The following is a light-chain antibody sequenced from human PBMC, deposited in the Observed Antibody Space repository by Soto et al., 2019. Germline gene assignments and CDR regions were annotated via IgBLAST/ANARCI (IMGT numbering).Light chain of an antibody. CDR1: QTVSSY. CDR2: GAS. CDR3: QQYGTSPIT. J-gene: IGKJ5*01. V-gene: IGKV3-20*01. Sequence: ENVLTQYPGTLSLSPGEXAXXSCRASQTVSSYLTWYQQRPGQAPRLLIYGASRRATGIPDRFSGSGSGTDLTLTISRLEPEDFALYYCQQYGTSPITFGQGTRLEIK.